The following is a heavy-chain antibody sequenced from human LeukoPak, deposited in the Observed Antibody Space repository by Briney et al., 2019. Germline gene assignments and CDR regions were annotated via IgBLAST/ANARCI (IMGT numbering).Heavy chain of an antibody. Sequence: PGGSLRLSCAASGFTFDDYGMSWVRQAPGKGLEWVSGINWNGGRTVYADSVKGRFTISRDKDKKSLYLQMNSLRAEDTALYYCAREDWVPDCSGGSCYYMDVWGKGTTVTVSS. J-gene: IGHJ6*03. CDR3: AREDWVPDCSGGSCYYMDV. V-gene: IGHV3-20*04. CDR1: GFTFDDYG. CDR2: INWNGGRT. D-gene: IGHD2-15*01.